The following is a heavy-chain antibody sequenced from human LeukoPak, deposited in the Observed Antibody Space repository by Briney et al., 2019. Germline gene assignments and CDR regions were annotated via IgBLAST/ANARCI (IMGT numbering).Heavy chain of an antibody. CDR3: AGDYDSSGYYLPI. V-gene: IGHV4-31*03. Sequence: SETLSLTRTVSGGSISSGGYYWSWIRQHPGKGLEGIGYIYYSGSTYYNPSLKSRVTISVDTSKNQFSLKLSSVTAADTAAYYCAGDYDSSGYYLPIWGQGTLVTVSS. J-gene: IGHJ4*02. D-gene: IGHD3-22*01. CDR1: GGSISSGGYY. CDR2: IYYSGST.